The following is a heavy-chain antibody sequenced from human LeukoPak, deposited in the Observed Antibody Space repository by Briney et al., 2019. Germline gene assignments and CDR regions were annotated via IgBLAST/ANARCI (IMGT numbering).Heavy chain of an antibody. CDR2: ISWNDDK. V-gene: IGHV2-5*01. D-gene: IGHD3-3*01. CDR1: GFSLSTSGVG. CDR3: AHRFYDYWSGYYDGHYFDY. Sequence: SGPTLVNPTQTLTLTCTFSGFSLSTSGVGVGWIRQPPGKALEWLALISWNDDKRYSPSLKSRPTITKDTSKNQVVLTMTNMDPVDTATYYCAHRFYDYWSGYYDGHYFDYWGQGTLVTVSS. J-gene: IGHJ4*02.